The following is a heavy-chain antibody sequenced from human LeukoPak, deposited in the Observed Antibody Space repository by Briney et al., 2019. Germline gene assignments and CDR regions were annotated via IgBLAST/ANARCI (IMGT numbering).Heavy chain of an antibody. J-gene: IGHJ5*02. V-gene: IGHV4-31*03. Sequence: SETLSLICTVSGGSISSGGYFWSWIRQHPGKGLEWIGYIYYSGSTYYNPSLKSRVTISVDTSKNQFSLKLSSVTAADTAVYYCARIPDCSGGSCYPGWFDPWGQGTLVTVSS. D-gene: IGHD2-15*01. CDR1: GGSISSGGYF. CDR2: IYYSGST. CDR3: ARIPDCSGGSCYPGWFDP.